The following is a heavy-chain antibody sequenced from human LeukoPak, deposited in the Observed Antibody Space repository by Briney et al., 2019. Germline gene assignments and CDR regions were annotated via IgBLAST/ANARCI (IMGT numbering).Heavy chain of an antibody. V-gene: IGHV3-53*01. Sequence: GGSLRLSCAASGFTVSSNYMSWVRQALGKGLEWVSVIYSGGNTYYADSVKGRFTISRDNSRNTLYLQMNGLRVEGTAVYYCAKDAFDIWGQGTMVTVSS. CDR3: AKDAFDI. J-gene: IGHJ3*02. CDR2: IYSGGNT. CDR1: GFTVSSNY.